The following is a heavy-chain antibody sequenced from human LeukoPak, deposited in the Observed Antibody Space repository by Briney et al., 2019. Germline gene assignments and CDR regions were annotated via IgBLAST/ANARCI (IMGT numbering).Heavy chain of an antibody. J-gene: IGHJ4*02. Sequence: PGGSLRLSCAASGFTFNNYGMHWVRQAPGKGLDWVAVISYDGRNIHYPDSVKGRFTISRDISTDTLWLQMDSLRTEDTAVYYCAKGPLRGTAAAIDYWGQGTLVTVSS. CDR2: ISYDGRNI. CDR1: GFTFNNYG. V-gene: IGHV3-30*18. D-gene: IGHD2-2*01. CDR3: AKGPLRGTAAAIDY.